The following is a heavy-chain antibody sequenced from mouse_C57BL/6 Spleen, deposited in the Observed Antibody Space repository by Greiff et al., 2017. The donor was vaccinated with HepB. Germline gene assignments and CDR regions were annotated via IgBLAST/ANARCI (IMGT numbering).Heavy chain of an antibody. CDR2: IYPGSGNT. J-gene: IGHJ2*01. V-gene: IGHV1-76*01. D-gene: IGHD2-4*01. CDR3: ARMGYYDYNFDY. CDR1: GYTFTDYY. Sequence: QVQLQQSGAELVRPGASVKLSCKASGYTFTDYYINWVKQRPGQGLEWIARIYPGSGNTYYNEKFKGKATLTAEKSSSTAYMQLSSLTSEDSAVYFCARMGYYDYNFDYWGQGTTLTVSS.